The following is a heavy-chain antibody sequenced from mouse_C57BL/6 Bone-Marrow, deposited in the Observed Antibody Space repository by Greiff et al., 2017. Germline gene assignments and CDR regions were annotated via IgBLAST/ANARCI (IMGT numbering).Heavy chain of an antibody. D-gene: IGHD3-3*01. J-gene: IGHJ2*01. Sequence: EVHLVESGAELVRPGASVKLSCTASGFNIKDDYMHWVKQRPEQGLEWIGWIDPENGDTEYASKFQGKATITADTSSNTAYLQLSSLTSEDTAVYYCTTGTRALFDYWGQGTTLTVSS. CDR2: IDPENGDT. V-gene: IGHV14-4*01. CDR3: TTGTRALFDY. CDR1: GFNIKDDY.